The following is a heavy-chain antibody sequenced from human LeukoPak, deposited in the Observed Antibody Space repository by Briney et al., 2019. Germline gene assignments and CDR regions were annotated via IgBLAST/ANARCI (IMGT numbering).Heavy chain of an antibody. J-gene: IGHJ5*01. CDR2: IKQDGSEK. V-gene: IGHV3-7*01. CDR1: GFTFRNFW. D-gene: IGHD6-19*01. CDR3: ARDGVENVAVADLTWFDS. Sequence: GGSLRLSCAASGFTFRNFWMSWVRQAPGKGLEWVANIKQDGSEKYSVDSVKGRFTISRDNAKSSLYLQMNSLSAEDSALYYCARDGVENVAVADLTWFDSWGRGALVIVSS.